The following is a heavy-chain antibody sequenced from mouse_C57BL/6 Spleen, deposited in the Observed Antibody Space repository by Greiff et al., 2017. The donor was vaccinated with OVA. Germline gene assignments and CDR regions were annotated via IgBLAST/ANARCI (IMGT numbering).Heavy chain of an antibody. CDR2: IHPNSGST. J-gene: IGHJ4*01. Sequence: VQLQQSGPELVKPGASVKISCKASGYSFTGYYMNWVKQSPEKSLEWIGMIHPNSGSTNYNEKFKSKATLTVDKSSSTAYMQLSSLTSEDSAVYYCARWDRNAMDYWGQGTSVTVSS. D-gene: IGHD4-1*01. CDR3: ARWDRNAMDY. CDR1: GYSFTGYY. V-gene: IGHV1-42*01.